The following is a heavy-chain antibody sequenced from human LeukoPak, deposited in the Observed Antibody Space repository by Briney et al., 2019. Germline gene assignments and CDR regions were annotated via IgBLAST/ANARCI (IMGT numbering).Heavy chain of an antibody. J-gene: IGHJ4*02. D-gene: IGHD2-2*01. CDR1: GFTFSSYS. V-gene: IGHV3-21*01. Sequence: PGGSLRLSCAASGFTFSSYSMNWVRQAPGKGLEWVSSISSSSSYIYYADSVKGRFTISRDNAKNSLYLQMNSLRAEDTAVYYCAKDGEVVVPAGDFDYWGQGTLVTVSS. CDR2: ISSSSSYI. CDR3: AKDGEVVVPAGDFDY.